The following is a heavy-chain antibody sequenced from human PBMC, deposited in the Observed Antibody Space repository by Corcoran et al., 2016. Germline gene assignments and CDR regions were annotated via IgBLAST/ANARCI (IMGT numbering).Heavy chain of an antibody. J-gene: IGHJ6*02. D-gene: IGHD6-6*01. CDR1: GFTFDDYT. CDR3: AKDSAARRGYYYYGIDV. CDR2: ISWDGGST. V-gene: IGHV3-43*01. Sequence: EVQLVESGGVVVQPGGSLRLSCAASGFTFDDYTMHWVRQAPGKGLEWVSLISWDGGSTYYADSVKGRFTISRDNSKNSLYLQMNSLRTEDTALYYCAKDSAARRGYYYYGIDVWGQGTTVTVSS.